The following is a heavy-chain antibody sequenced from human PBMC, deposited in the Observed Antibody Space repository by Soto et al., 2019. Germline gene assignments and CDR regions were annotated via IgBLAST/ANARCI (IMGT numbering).Heavy chain of an antibody. CDR3: ARHANSYYYMDV. Sequence: PGESLKISCKGSGYSFANYWIGWVRQMPGKGLEWMGIIYPGDSDTRYSPSFQGQVTISADKSISTAYLQWSGLKASDIAMYYCARHANSYYYMDVPGKGTTVTVSS. CDR1: GYSFANYW. V-gene: IGHV5-51*01. J-gene: IGHJ6*03. CDR2: IYPGDSDT.